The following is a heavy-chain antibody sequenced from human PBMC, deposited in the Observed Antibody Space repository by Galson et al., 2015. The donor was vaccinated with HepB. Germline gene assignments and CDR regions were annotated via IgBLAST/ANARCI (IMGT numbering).Heavy chain of an antibody. CDR2: VTWNSGIL. CDR3: ARGNNPNY. CDR1: GFTFDDYA. D-gene: IGHD1/OR15-1a*01. V-gene: IGHV3-9*01. J-gene: IGHJ4*02. Sequence: SLRLSCAASGFTFDDYAMHWVRQAPGKGLEWVSGVTWNSGILGYADSVNGRFTISRDNAKNSVFLQMNNLRADDTAVYYCARGNNPNYWGQGALVTVSS.